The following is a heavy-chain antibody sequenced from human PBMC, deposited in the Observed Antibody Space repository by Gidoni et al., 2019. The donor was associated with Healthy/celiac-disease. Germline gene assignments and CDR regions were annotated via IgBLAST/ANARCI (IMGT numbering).Heavy chain of an antibody. CDR1: GFTFSTYA. CDR3: AREDYYDSSGYYYAPVLDY. CDR2: ISYDGSNK. Sequence: QVQLVESGGGVVQPGRSLRLSCAASGFTFSTYAMLWVRQAPGKGLEWVAVISYDGSNKYYADSVKGRFTISRDNSKNTLYLQMNSLRAEDTAVYYCAREDYYDSSGYYYAPVLDYWGQGTLVTVSS. J-gene: IGHJ4*02. V-gene: IGHV3-30-3*01. D-gene: IGHD3-22*01.